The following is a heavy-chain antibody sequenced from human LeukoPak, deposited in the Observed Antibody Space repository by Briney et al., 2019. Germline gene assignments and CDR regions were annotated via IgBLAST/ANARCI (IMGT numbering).Heavy chain of an antibody. CDR3: ARDNDWAFHY. Sequence: GGSLRLSCAASGFTFSNYVMSWVRQAPGKGLEWVSYINHNGEMIFYPDFVKGRFTISRDNAKNSLYLQMNGLRDEDTAVYYCARDNDWAFHYWGQGTLVTVSS. V-gene: IGHV3-48*02. CDR2: INHNGEMI. J-gene: IGHJ4*02. D-gene: IGHD3-9*01. CDR1: GFTFSNYV.